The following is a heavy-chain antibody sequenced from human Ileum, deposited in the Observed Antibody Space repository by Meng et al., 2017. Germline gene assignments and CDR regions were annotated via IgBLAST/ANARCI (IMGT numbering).Heavy chain of an antibody. CDR1: GGSITSGGYY. CDR3: ARANGDYGNWLDP. CDR2: MYEGGTT. D-gene: IGHD4-17*01. V-gene: IGHV4-31*03. Sequence: QVQLQESGPGLVQPSQTLSLTCSVSGGSITSGGYYWTWIRQHPGKGLEYIGYMYEGGTTYYSPSLKSRVNISRDAPKNQFSLTLRSVTAADTAVYYCARANGDYGNWLDPWGQGTLVTVSS. J-gene: IGHJ5*02.